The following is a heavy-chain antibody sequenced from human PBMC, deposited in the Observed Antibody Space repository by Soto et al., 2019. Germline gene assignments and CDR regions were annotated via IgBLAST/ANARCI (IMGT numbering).Heavy chain of an antibody. Sequence: QVQLQESGPGLVKPSETLSLTCTVSDGSVSSGNYHWSWIRQPPGKGLEWIGYIHHSGNTNYNSSLNSRGTISVDTSKNQLSLKLTSVTAADTAVYYCARLSPPQWVRQSNPPNWFDAWGQGTLVTVSS. D-gene: IGHD1-26*01. V-gene: IGHV4-61*01. J-gene: IGHJ5*02. CDR3: ARLSPPQWVRQSNPPNWFDA. CDR2: IHHSGNT. CDR1: DGSVSSGNYH.